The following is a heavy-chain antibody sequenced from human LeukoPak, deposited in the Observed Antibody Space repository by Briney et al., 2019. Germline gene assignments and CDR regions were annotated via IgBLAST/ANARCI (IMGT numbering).Heavy chain of an antibody. CDR2: IYYSGST. J-gene: IGHJ5*02. V-gene: IGHV4-59*01. D-gene: IGHD6-13*01. CDR1: GDSISSYY. CDR3: ARGIGMYSSTWYWFDP. Sequence: SETLSLTCTASGDSISSYYWSWIRQPPGKGLEWIGYIYYSGSTNYNPSIKSRVSISVDTSKNQFSLKLSSVTAADTAVYYCARGIGMYSSTWYWFDPWGQGILVTVSS.